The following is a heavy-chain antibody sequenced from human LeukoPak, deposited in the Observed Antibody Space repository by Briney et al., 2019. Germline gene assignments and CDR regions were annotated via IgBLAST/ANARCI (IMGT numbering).Heavy chain of an antibody. CDR3: ARAQDSSGYDAFDI. Sequence: SVKVSCKASGGTFSSYTISWVRQAPGQGLEWMGRIIPNLGIANYAQKFQGRVTITADKSTSTAYMELSSLRSEDTAVYYCARAQDSSGYDAFDIWGQGTMVTVSS. CDR1: GGTFSSYT. J-gene: IGHJ3*02. D-gene: IGHD3-22*01. V-gene: IGHV1-69*02. CDR2: IIPNLGIA.